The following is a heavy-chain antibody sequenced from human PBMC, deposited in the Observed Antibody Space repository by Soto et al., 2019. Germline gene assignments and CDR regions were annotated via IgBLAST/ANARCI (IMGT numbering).Heavy chain of an antibody. CDR2: IYHSGST. V-gene: IGHV4-30-4*01. CDR1: GGSISSGDDF. CDR3: ARDRAKWKDYYYYGMDV. Sequence: QVQLQESGPGLVKPSQTLSLTCTVSGGSISSGDDFWTWIRQPPGKGLEWIGYIYHSGSTYYNPHRKSRLTMSVDTSQNQFSLKLSSVTAADTAVYYCARDRAKWKDYYYYGMDVWGQGTTVTVSS. J-gene: IGHJ6*02. D-gene: IGHD1-20*01.